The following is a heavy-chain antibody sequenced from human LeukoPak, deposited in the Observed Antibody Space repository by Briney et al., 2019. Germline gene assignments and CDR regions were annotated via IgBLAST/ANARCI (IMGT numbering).Heavy chain of an antibody. J-gene: IGHJ6*02. CDR1: GFTFSSYW. V-gene: IGHV3-74*01. Sequence: GSLRLSCAASGFTFSSYWMHWVRQAPGKGLVWVSRIISDGSSTSYADSVKGRFTISRDNAKNTLYLQMNSLRAEDTAVYYCASAKGYCSGGSCYEPYYYYYGMDVWGQGTTVTVSS. D-gene: IGHD2-15*01. CDR2: IISDGSST. CDR3: ASAKGYCSGGSCYEPYYYYYGMDV.